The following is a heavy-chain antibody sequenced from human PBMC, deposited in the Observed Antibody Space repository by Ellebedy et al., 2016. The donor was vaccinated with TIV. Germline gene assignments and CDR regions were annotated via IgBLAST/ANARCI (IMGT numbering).Heavy chain of an antibody. V-gene: IGHV3-30*02. D-gene: IGHD3-16*02. CDR1: GFSFSRYG. CDR2: IRHDGSNE. CDR3: ARHSITFGGVIEELNY. Sequence: GESLKISCVASGFSFSRYGMHWVRQAPGKGLEWVAFIRHDGSNEYYAAFVKGRFTISRDNSNNTLYLKMSSVRAEDTAVYYCARHSITFGGVIEELNYWGQGTLVTVSS. J-gene: IGHJ4*02.